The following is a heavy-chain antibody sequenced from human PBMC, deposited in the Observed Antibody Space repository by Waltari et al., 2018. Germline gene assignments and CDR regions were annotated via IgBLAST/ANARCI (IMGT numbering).Heavy chain of an antibody. V-gene: IGHV1-69*01. Sequence: QVQLVQSGAEVKKPGSSVKVSCKASGGTFSSYAIRWVRQAPGQGLEWMGGIIPIFGTANYAQKFQGRVTITADESTTTAYMELSSLRSEDTAVYYCARAGYDYVWGSPFDYWGQGTLVTVSS. CDR1: GGTFSSYA. CDR2: IIPIFGTA. CDR3: ARAGYDYVWGSPFDY. D-gene: IGHD3-16*01. J-gene: IGHJ4*02.